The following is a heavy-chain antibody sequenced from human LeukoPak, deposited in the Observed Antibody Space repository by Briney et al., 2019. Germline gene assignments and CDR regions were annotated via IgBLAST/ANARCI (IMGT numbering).Heavy chain of an antibody. CDR2: ISAYNGNT. V-gene: IGHV1-18*01. CDR1: GYTFTSCC. CDR3: ATDIVGATTRVLAY. D-gene: IGHD1-26*01. J-gene: IGHJ4*02. Sequence: SSVNVSRKPSGYTFTSCCIMWVRQAPRQGREGMGWISAYNGNTNYAQKPQGRVTMTTDTSTSTAYMELRSLRSDDTAVYYCATDIVGATTRVLAYWGQGTLVTVSS.